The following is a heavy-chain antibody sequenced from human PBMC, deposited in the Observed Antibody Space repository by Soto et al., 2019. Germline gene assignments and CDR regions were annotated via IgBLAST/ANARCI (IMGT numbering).Heavy chain of an antibody. J-gene: IGHJ4*02. D-gene: IGHD3-16*01. V-gene: IGHV4-61*01. CDR3: ARDYDYFDN. CDR1: GGSFKSGSYY. CDR2: VYYTGRT. Sequence: ETLSLTCTVSGGSFKSGSYYWSWVRQPPGKGLEWIGYVYYTGRTSYSPSLKSRVTISADTSKNQFSLILTSVTTADTAVYYCARDYDYFDNWGQGSMVTVSS.